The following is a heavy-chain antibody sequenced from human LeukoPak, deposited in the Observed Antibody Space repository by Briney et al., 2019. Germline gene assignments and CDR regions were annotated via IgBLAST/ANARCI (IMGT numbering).Heavy chain of an antibody. Sequence: GGSLRLSCAASGFTFDDYAMHWVRQAPGQGLEWVSGISWNSGSIGYADSVKGRFTISRDNAKNSLYLQMNSLRAEDTALYYCAKVLLTGTRPGYGMDVWGQGTTVTVSS. J-gene: IGHJ6*02. D-gene: IGHD1-7*01. CDR3: AKVLLTGTRPGYGMDV. CDR2: ISWNSGSI. CDR1: GFTFDDYA. V-gene: IGHV3-9*01.